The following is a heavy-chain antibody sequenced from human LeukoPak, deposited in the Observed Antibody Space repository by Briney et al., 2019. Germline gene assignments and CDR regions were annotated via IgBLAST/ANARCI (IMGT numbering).Heavy chain of an antibody. CDR3: ARDSPYSDYLIGGAFNI. D-gene: IGHD4-11*01. CDR1: GFTVSSNY. CDR2: IYSDGTT. V-gene: IGHV3-53*01. Sequence: GSLRLSCIPSGFTVSSNYMSWVRQAPGKGLEWVSVIYSDGTTYYADSVKGRFTISRDNSKNTLYLQMSSLRAEDTAVYYCARDSPYSDYLIGGAFNIWGQGTMVTVSS. J-gene: IGHJ3*02.